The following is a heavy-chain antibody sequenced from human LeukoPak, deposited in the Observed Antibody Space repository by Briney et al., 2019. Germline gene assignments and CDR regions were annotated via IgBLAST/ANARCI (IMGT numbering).Heavy chain of an antibody. J-gene: IGHJ5*02. Sequence: SETLSLTCTVSGGSISSYYWSWIRQPPGKGLEWIGYIYYSGSTNYNPSLKSRVTISVDTSKNQFSLKLNSVTAADTAVYYCARDHPGYCSSTSCYRGWFDPWGQGTLVTVSS. CDR1: GGSISSYY. V-gene: IGHV4-59*01. CDR2: IYYSGST. CDR3: ARDHPGYCSSTSCYRGWFDP. D-gene: IGHD2-2*02.